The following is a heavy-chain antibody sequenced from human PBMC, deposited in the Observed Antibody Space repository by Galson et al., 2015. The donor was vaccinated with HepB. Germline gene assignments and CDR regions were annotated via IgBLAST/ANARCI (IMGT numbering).Heavy chain of an antibody. V-gene: IGHV4-34*01. Sequence: SEPLSLTCAVSGGSFKNYYWSWIRQAPGKGLEWIGEINHGGLTNYNASLKSRVTLSVDTSKNQFSLKVTAVTAADTAVYFCANSPERRSDFWTAYPQFSWGQGTLVTVSS. J-gene: IGHJ5*02. CDR1: GGSFKNYY. CDR3: ANSPERRSDFWTAYPQFS. CDR2: INHGGLT. D-gene: IGHD3/OR15-3a*01.